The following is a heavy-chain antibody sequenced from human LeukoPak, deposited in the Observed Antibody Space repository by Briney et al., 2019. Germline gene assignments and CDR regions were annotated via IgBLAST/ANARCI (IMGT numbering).Heavy chain of an antibody. Sequence: SETLSLTRTVSGYSISSGYYWGWIRQPPGKGLEWIGSIYHSGSTYYNPSLKSRVTISVDTSKNQFSLKLSSVTAADTAVYYCARGYPGIAAAGYFDYWGQGTLVTVSS. V-gene: IGHV4-38-2*02. CDR1: GYSISSGYY. J-gene: IGHJ4*02. CDR2: IYHSGST. CDR3: ARGYPGIAAAGYFDY. D-gene: IGHD6-13*01.